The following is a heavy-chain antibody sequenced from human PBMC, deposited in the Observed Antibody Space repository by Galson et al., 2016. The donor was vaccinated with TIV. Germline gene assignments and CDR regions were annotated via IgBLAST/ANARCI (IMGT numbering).Heavy chain of an antibody. Sequence: QSGAEVKKPGGSLKISCKTSGYRFSHSWIGWVRQKPGKGLEWVGHIYPGDSDTRYSPSFQGHVTISADTSLDTAYLQWGSLKASDTAIYYCARHGYDFWNGQDYFFYGMDVWGQGTTVTVSS. CDR3: ARHGYDFWNGQDYFFYGMDV. CDR1: GYRFSHSW. D-gene: IGHD3-3*01. CDR2: IYPGDSDT. J-gene: IGHJ6*02. V-gene: IGHV5-51*01.